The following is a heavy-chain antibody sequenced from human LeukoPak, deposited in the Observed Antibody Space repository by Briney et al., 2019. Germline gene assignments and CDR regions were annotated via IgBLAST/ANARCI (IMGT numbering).Heavy chain of an antibody. Sequence: PGGSLRLSCAASGFTFSSYAMSWVRQAPGKGLEWVSAISGSGGSTYYADSVKGRFTISRDNSKNTLYLQMNSLRAEDTAVYYCAKLGRGYCSSTSCLFDYWGQGTLVTVSS. V-gene: IGHV3-23*01. CDR3: AKLGRGYCSSTSCLFDY. CDR1: GFTFSSYA. J-gene: IGHJ4*02. D-gene: IGHD2-2*01. CDR2: ISGSGGST.